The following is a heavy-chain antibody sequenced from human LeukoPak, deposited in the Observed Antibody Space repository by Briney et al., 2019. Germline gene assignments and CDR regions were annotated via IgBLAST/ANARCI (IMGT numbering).Heavy chain of an antibody. CDR2: LSGSGGNT. CDR1: GFIFSSYA. CDR3: AKDRAQQLVLDF. Sequence: GGSLRLSCAASGFIFSSYAMSWVRQAPGQGLEWVSALSGSGGNTYYADSVKGRFTISRDNSKNTLFLQMNSLRAEDTAVYYCAKDRAQQLVLDFWGQGTLVTVSS. V-gene: IGHV3-23*01. D-gene: IGHD6-13*01. J-gene: IGHJ1*01.